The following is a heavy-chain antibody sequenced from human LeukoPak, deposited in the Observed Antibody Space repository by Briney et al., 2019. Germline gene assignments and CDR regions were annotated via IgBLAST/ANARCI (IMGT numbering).Heavy chain of an antibody. J-gene: IGHJ4*02. V-gene: IGHV4-38-2*01. Sequence: SETLCLTCAVSGYSISSGYYWSWIRQPPGKGLEWIGSIYHSGATYYNPSLKSRVTISVDTSKNQFSLKLSSVTAADTAVYYCARVQWITMVWGGGTYLEYYFDYWGQGTLVTVSS. CDR1: GYSISSGYY. CDR2: IYHSGAT. D-gene: IGHD3-10*01. CDR3: ARVQWITMVWGGGTYLEYYFDY.